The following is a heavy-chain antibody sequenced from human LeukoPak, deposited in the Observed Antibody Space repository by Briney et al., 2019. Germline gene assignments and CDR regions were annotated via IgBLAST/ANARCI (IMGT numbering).Heavy chain of an antibody. V-gene: IGHV1-69*01. Sequence: ASVKVSCKASGGTFGSYAISWVRQAPGQGLEWMGGIIPIFGTANYAQKFQGRVTITADASTSTAYMELSSLRSEDTAVYYCGGGYNWNYGVDYWGQGTLVTVSS. CDR1: GGTFGSYA. CDR3: GGGYNWNYGVDY. D-gene: IGHD1-7*01. J-gene: IGHJ4*02. CDR2: IIPIFGTA.